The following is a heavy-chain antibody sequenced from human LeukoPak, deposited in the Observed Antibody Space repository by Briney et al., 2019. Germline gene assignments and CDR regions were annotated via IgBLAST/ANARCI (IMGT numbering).Heavy chain of an antibody. J-gene: IGHJ4*02. V-gene: IGHV3-23*01. CDR3: AKDLWFRELSPYFDY. Sequence: GGSLRLSCAASGFIFTSYAMSGVRQAPGKGLGWVSFISAGGGSTYYADSVKGRFTISRDNSKNTLYLQMNSLRAEDTAVYYCAKDLWFRELSPYFDYWGQGTLVTVSS. CDR1: GFIFTSYA. CDR2: ISAGGGST. D-gene: IGHD3-10*01.